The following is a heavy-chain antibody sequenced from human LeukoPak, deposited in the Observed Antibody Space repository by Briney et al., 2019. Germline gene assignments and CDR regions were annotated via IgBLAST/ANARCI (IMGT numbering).Heavy chain of an antibody. Sequence: ASVKVSCKASGYTFTGYYMHWVRQAPGQGLEWMGRINPNSGGTNYAQKFQGRVTMTRDTPISTAYMELSRLRSDDTAVYYCARDPRYCSGGSCYQFDYWGQGTLVTVSS. CDR3: ARDPRYCSGGSCYQFDY. V-gene: IGHV1-2*06. J-gene: IGHJ4*02. D-gene: IGHD2-15*01. CDR1: GYTFTGYY. CDR2: INPNSGGT.